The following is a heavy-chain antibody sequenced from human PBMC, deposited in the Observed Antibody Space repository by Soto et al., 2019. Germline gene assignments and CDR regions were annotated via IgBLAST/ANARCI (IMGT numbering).Heavy chain of an antibody. CDR3: ARGDVVVPAAKYYYYGMDV. Sequence: SVKVSCKASGGTFSSYAISWVRQAPGQGLEWMGGIIPIFGTANYAQKFQGRVTITADESTSTAYMELSSLRSEDTAVYYCARGDVVVPAAKYYYYGMDVWGQGTTVTVSS. V-gene: IGHV1-69*13. D-gene: IGHD2-2*01. J-gene: IGHJ6*02. CDR2: IIPIFGTA. CDR1: GGTFSSYA.